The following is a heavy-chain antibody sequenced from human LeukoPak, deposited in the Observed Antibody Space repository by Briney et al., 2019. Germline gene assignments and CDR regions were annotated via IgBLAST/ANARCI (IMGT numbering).Heavy chain of an antibody. D-gene: IGHD6-19*01. Sequence: SETLSLTCAVYGGSFSGYYWSWIRQPPGKGLEWIGEINHSGSTNYNPSLKSRVTMSVDTSKNQFSLKLTSVTAADMAVYYCARVAVTGTWGDWGQGTLVTVSS. CDR3: ARVAVTGTWGD. CDR2: INHSGST. CDR1: GGSFSGYY. V-gene: IGHV4-34*01. J-gene: IGHJ4*02.